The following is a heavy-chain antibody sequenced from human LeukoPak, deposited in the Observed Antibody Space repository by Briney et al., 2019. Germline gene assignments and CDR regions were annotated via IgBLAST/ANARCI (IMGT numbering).Heavy chain of an antibody. CDR1: GYTFSSYG. Sequence: ASVKVSCKTSGYTFSSYGITWMRQAPGQGLEWMGWISAYGHTKLARNLKARVTVTIDTSTTTAYMELRSLSSDDTAVYFCARETASGYLGFDFWGQGTLITVSS. CDR2: ISAYGHT. D-gene: IGHD3-3*01. CDR3: ARETASGYLGFDF. V-gene: IGHV1-18*01. J-gene: IGHJ4*02.